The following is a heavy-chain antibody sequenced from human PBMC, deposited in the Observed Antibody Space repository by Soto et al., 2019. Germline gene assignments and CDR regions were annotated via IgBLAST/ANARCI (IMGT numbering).Heavy chain of an antibody. J-gene: IGHJ4*02. Sequence: PSETLSLTCTVSGASISRYYLSWIRQSPGKGLEWIGYLYNTGSTIYNPSLKSRVTISVDTSKNQFSLKLSSVTAADTAVYYCARRWGRTFDYWGQGTLVTVSS. V-gene: IGHV4-59*08. CDR2: LYNTGST. D-gene: IGHD7-27*01. CDR1: GASISRYY. CDR3: ARRWGRTFDY.